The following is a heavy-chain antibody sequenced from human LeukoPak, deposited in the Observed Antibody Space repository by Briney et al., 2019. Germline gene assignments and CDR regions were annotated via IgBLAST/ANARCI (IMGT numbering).Heavy chain of an antibody. V-gene: IGHV1-69*13. Sequence: ASVSVSCKASGGTFSSYAITWVRQAPGQGLEWMGGIIPMFDTANYAQKFQGRVTITADESTSTAYMELSSLRSGDTAIYYCARYQHLIPGKWFDPWGQETLVTVSS. J-gene: IGHJ5*02. CDR3: ARYQHLIPGKWFDP. CDR2: IIPMFDTA. CDR1: GGTFSSYA. D-gene: IGHD6-13*01.